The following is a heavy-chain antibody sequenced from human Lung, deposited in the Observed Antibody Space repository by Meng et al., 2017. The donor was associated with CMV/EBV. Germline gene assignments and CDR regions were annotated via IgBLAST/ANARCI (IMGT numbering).Heavy chain of an antibody. CDR3: ARDLRGYSGYDYPYYYYGMDI. CDR1: GFTFRSYS. J-gene: IGHJ6*02. CDR2: ISSSSSYI. D-gene: IGHD5-12*01. V-gene: IGHV3-21*01. Sequence: GGSLRLSCAASGFTFRSYSMNWVRQAPGKGLEWVSSISSSSSYIYYADSVKGRFTISRDNAKNSLYLQMNSLRAEDTAVYYCARDLRGYSGYDYPYYYYGMDIWGQGXTVTVSS.